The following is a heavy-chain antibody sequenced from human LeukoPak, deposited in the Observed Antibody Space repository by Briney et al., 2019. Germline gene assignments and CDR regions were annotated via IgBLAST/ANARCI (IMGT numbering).Heavy chain of an antibody. CDR1: GFTFSSYS. CDR2: ISAVGDRA. V-gene: IGHV3-23*01. D-gene: IGHD2-15*01. CDR3: AKDDPAYCSGATCYSD. J-gene: IGHJ4*02. Sequence: GGTLRLSCVASGFTFSSYSMNWVRQPPGKGLEWVSDISAVGDRAYYADSVQGRFTLSRDNSNNTLYLQMISVRAEDTAVYYCAKDDPAYCSGATCYSDWGQGTLVTVSS.